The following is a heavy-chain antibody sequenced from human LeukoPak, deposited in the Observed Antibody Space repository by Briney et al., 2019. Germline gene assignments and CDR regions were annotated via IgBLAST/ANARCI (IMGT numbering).Heavy chain of an antibody. CDR2: IAANNDHT. Sequence: ASVKVSCKASGYRVSSFAIIWVRQAPGQGLECLGWIAANNDHTHYALNVQGRVTMTTDTSTDTAYMELSNLRSDDTAVYFCARDKPGWGAFDVWGQGTVVHVSS. CDR1: GYRVSSFA. CDR3: ARDKPGWGAFDV. D-gene: IGHD1-14*01. J-gene: IGHJ3*01. V-gene: IGHV1-18*01.